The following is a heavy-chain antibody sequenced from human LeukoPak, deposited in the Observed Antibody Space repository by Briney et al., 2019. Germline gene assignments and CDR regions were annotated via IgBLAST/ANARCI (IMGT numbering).Heavy chain of an antibody. CDR2: MSYDGSNK. J-gene: IGHJ2*01. V-gene: IGHV3-30*03. CDR3: AIFDV. CDR1: GFTLSSSD. Sequence: PGRSLRLSCAASGFTLSSSDMHWVRQAPGKGLEWVAIMSYDGSNKYYAESVKGRFTISRDNSKNTLYLQMNSLRAEDTAVYYCAIFDVWGRGTLVTVSS.